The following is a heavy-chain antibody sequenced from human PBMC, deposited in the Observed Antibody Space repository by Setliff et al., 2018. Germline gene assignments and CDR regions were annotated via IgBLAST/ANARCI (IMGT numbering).Heavy chain of an antibody. V-gene: IGHV4-34*01. J-gene: IGHJ4*02. CDR1: GGSFSGYY. D-gene: IGHD6-6*01. CDR2: INHSGST. Sequence: SETLSLTCAVYGGSFSGYYWSWIRQPPGKGLEWIGEINHSGSTNYNPSLKSRATVSVDTSTSQFSLRLTSVTAADSAVYFCARGRNVAARLLDSWGQGTLVTVSS. CDR3: ARGRNVAARLLDS.